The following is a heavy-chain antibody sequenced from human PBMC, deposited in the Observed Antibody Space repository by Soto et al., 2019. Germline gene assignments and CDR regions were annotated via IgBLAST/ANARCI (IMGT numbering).Heavy chain of an antibody. V-gene: IGHV3-73*01. D-gene: IGHD6-6*01. Sequence: GSLRLSCAASGFTFSGSTVHWVRQASGKGLEWVGRIKSKANSYATAYTESLKGRFTISRDDSKNTVYLQMNSLKTEDTAVYYCTRRGEQFVQAFDIWRQGTMVTVSS. CDR3: TRRGEQFVQAFDI. J-gene: IGHJ3*02. CDR2: IKSKANSYAT. CDR1: GFTFSGST.